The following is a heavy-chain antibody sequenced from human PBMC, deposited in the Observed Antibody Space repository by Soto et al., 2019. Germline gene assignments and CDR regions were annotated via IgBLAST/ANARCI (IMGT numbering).Heavy chain of an antibody. V-gene: IGHV3-23*01. CDR1: GFTFSTSA. J-gene: IGHJ5*02. CDR2: ISGSGNST. CDR3: AKQTRMAAAMRTWFDP. D-gene: IGHD2-2*01. Sequence: EVQLLESGGGLVQPGGSLRLSCAASGFTFSTSAMSWVRQAPGKGLEWVSAISGSGNSTYYADSVRGRFTVSRGNSKNTLYLHMNSLSPEDTAVYYCAKQTRMAAAMRTWFDPWGQGTLVTVSS.